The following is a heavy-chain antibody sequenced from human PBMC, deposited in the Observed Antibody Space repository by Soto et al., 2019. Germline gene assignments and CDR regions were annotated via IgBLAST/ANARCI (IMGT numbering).Heavy chain of an antibody. V-gene: IGHV4-4*02. D-gene: IGHD1-7*01. CDR3: ASRDPGTSVDY. Sequence: PSETLSLTCAVSGGSFTSNNWWAWVRQPPGQGLEWIGEIYRTGSTNYNPSLKSRVTISLDKSENQFSLKVTSLTAADTAVYYCASRDPGTSVDYWGQGTLVTVSS. CDR1: GGSFTSNNW. CDR2: IYRTGST. J-gene: IGHJ4*02.